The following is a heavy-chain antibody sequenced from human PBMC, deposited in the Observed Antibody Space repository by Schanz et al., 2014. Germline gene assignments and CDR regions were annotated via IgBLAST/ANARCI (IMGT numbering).Heavy chain of an antibody. V-gene: IGHV3-23*01. D-gene: IGHD5-12*01. CDR1: GFTFNSYA. CDR3: ASPSGYSDYGTYFDF. Sequence: EVQLLESGGGLVQPGESLRVSCAASGFTFNSYAMSWVRQAPGRGLEWVSGISGSGGTTHYADSVEGRFTISRVNSKNTLYLRMKGLRAEDTAVYYCASPSGYSDYGTYFDFWGQGTLVTVSS. J-gene: IGHJ4*02. CDR2: ISGSGGTT.